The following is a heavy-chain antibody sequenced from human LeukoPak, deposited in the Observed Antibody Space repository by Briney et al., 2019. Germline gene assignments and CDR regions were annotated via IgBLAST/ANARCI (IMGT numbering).Heavy chain of an antibody. Sequence: SQTLSLTCTVSSDPIGSGGSDWSWIRQSPGKGLEWIGYISHSGNTYYNPSLKSRVTISLDRSKNQFSLKLTSVTAADTAMYYCAREDRSGITTWFDPWGQGTLVTVSS. CDR1: SDPIGSGGSD. J-gene: IGHJ5*02. D-gene: IGHD1/OR15-1a*01. V-gene: IGHV4-30-2*06. CDR3: AREDRSGITTWFDP. CDR2: ISHSGNT.